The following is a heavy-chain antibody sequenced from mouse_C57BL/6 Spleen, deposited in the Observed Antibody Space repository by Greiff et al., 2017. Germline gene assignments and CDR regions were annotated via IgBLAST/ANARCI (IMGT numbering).Heavy chain of an antibody. CDR2: IHPNSGST. Sequence: QVQLQQPGAELVKPGASVKLSCKASGYTFTSYWMHWVKQRPGQGLEWIGTIHPNSGSTNYNEKFKSKATLTVDTSSSTAYMELSSLTSEDSAVYYCARSVDGCSLDDWGQGTTLTVSS. V-gene: IGHV1-64*01. D-gene: IGHD2-3*01. J-gene: IGHJ2*01. CDR1: GYTFTSYW. CDR3: ARSVDGCSLDD.